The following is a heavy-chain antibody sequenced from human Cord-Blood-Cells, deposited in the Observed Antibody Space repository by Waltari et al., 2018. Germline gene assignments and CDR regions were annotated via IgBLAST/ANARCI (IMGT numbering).Heavy chain of an antibody. CDR1: GYTFTSYG. D-gene: IGHD6-19*01. J-gene: IGHJ4*02. V-gene: IGHV1-18*01. Sequence: QVQLVQSGAEVKKPGASVKVSCKASGYTFTSYGISWVRQAPGQGLEWMGWISAYNGNTNYAQKLQGRVTMTTDTSTSTAYMELRSLRSDDTAVYYCARVKPLDGSGWYEPFGGFDYWGQGTLVTVSS. CDR2: ISAYNGNT. CDR3: ARVKPLDGSGWYEPFGGFDY.